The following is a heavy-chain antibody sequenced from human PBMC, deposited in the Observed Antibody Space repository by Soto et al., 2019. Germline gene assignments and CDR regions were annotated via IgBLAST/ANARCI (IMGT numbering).Heavy chain of an antibody. CDR3: AREFRYGNSFYYYYMDV. J-gene: IGHJ6*03. CDR1: GGSISSYY. D-gene: IGHD6-6*01. V-gene: IGHV4-59*01. Sequence: WETLSLTCTVSGGSISSYYWSWIRQPPGKGLEWIGYIYYSGSTNYNPSLKSRVTISVDTSKNQFSLKLSSVTAADTAVYYCAREFRYGNSFYYYYMDVWGKGTTVTVSS. CDR2: IYYSGST.